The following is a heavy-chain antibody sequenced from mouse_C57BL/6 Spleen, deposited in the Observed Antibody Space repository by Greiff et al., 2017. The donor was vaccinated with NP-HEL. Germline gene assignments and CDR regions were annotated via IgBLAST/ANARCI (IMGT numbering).Heavy chain of an antibody. Sequence: QVQLQQPGAELVKPGASVKLSCKASGYTFTSYWMHWVKQRPGQGLEWIGMIHPNSGSTNYNEKFKSKATLTVDKSSSTAYMQLSSLTSEDSAVYYCARPYYYGRDYYFDYWGQGTSLTVSS. CDR3: ARPYYYGRDYYFDY. CDR2: IHPNSGST. D-gene: IGHD1-1*01. V-gene: IGHV1-64*01. J-gene: IGHJ2*02. CDR1: GYTFTSYW.